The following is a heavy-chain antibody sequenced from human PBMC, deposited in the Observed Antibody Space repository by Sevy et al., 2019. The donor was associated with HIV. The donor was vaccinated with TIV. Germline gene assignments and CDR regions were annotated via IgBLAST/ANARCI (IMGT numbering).Heavy chain of an antibody. Sequence: SETLSLTCTVSGGSISSYYWSWIRQPPGKGLEWIGYIYYSGSTNYNPSLKSRVTISVDTSKNQFSLKLSSVTAADTAVYYCARDSGGVVAANGWFDPWGQGTLVTVSS. CDR3: ARDSGGVVAANGWFDP. J-gene: IGHJ5*02. D-gene: IGHD2-15*01. CDR2: IYYSGST. V-gene: IGHV4-59*01. CDR1: GGSISSYY.